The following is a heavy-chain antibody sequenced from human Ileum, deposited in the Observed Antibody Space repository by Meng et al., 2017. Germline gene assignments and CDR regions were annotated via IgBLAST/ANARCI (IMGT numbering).Heavy chain of an antibody. CDR3: ARGDIGYDN. Sequence: AQVVESAGALVTPGASVRLSCVGSGLTVSDYTMNWIRQAPGEGLEWISKMSSSGDNIDYASSVKGRYTISMDNAKNSVYLQMNSLSADDRAVHDCARGDIGYDNWGQGTLVTVSS. CDR1: GLTVSDYT. V-gene: IGHV3-11*01. J-gene: IGHJ4*02. CDR2: MSSSGDNI. D-gene: IGHD5-12*01.